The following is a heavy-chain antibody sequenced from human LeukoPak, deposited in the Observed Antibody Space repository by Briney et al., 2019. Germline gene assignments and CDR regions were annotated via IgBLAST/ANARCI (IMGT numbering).Heavy chain of an antibody. Sequence: SVKVSCKASGGTFSSYAISWVRQAPGQGLEWMGRIIPILGIANYAQKFQDRVTITRDTSASTVYMELSSLRSEDTAVYYCARAACSWSCFDYWGQGTLVTVSS. D-gene: IGHD2-15*01. J-gene: IGHJ4*02. CDR3: ARAACSWSCFDY. V-gene: IGHV1-69*04. CDR1: GGTFSSYA. CDR2: IIPILGIA.